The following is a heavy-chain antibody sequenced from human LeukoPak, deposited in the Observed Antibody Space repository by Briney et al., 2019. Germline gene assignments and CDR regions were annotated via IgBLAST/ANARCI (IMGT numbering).Heavy chain of an antibody. CDR2: IFYSGKT. CDR1: GSYISSGYY. J-gene: IGHJ4*02. Sequence: ASETLSLTCGVSGSYISSGYYWGWIRQPPGKGLEWIASIFYSGKTYYNPSLKSRVTISADTSKNQFSLRLDSLSAADTAVYYCARDRASTPRQIGPFDFWGQGILVTVSS. CDR3: ARDRASTPRQIGPFDF. V-gene: IGHV4-38-2*02. D-gene: IGHD2-15*01.